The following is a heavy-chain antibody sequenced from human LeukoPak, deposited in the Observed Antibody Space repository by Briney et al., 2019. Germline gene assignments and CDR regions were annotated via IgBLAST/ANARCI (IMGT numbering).Heavy chain of an antibody. V-gene: IGHV3-23*01. D-gene: IGHD2-2*01. J-gene: IGHJ4*02. CDR1: GFTFSSYA. Sequence: GGSLRLSCAASGFTFSSYAMSWVRQAPVKGLEWVSAISGSGGSTYYADSVKGRFTISRDDSKNTLYLQMNSLRVEDTAVYYCAKDGAVPYYFDCWGQGTLVTVSS. CDR2: ISGSGGST. CDR3: AKDGAVPYYFDC.